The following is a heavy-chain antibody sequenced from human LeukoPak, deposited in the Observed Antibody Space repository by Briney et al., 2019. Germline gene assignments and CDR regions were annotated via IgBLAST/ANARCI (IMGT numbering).Heavy chain of an antibody. CDR3: ARRDTAMVISAFDI. D-gene: IGHD5-18*01. Sequence: SGTLSLTCAASGGSISSSNWWSWVRQPPGKGLEWIGEIYHSGSTNYNPSLKSRVTISVDKSKNQFSLKLSSVTAADTAMYYCARRDTAMVISAFDIWGQGTMVTVSS. V-gene: IGHV4-4*02. CDR2: IYHSGST. J-gene: IGHJ3*02. CDR1: GGSISSSNW.